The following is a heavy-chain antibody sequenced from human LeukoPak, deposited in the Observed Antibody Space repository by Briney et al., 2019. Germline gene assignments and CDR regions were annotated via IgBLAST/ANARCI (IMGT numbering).Heavy chain of an antibody. V-gene: IGHV3-33*08. D-gene: IGHD4/OR15-4a*01. CDR1: GFSFSSSG. CDR2: IWYDGGNK. J-gene: IGHJ6*02. Sequence: GGSLRLSCAASGFSFSSSGMHWGRQAPGKGLEWVAVIWYDGGNKYYADSVKGRFTISRDNSKNTLYLQMNSLRAEDTAVYYWTRDDYGGKAAKGYYYYYYGMDVWGQGTTVTVSS. CDR3: TRDDYGGKAAKGYYYYYYGMDV.